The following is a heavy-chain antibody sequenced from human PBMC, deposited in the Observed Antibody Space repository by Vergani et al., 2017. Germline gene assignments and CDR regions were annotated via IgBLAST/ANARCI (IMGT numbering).Heavy chain of an antibody. Sequence: EVQLVESGGGLIQPGGSLRLSCAASGFTVSSNYMSWVRQAPGKGLEWVSVIYSGGSTYYADSVKGRFTISRDNSKNTLYLQMNSLRAEDTAVYYCAKEVCSSSWRPYYYYYYGMDVWGQGTTVTVSS. CDR2: IYSGGST. V-gene: IGHV3-66*03. J-gene: IGHJ6*02. D-gene: IGHD6-13*01. CDR3: AKEVCSSSWRPYYYYYYGMDV. CDR1: GFTVSSNY.